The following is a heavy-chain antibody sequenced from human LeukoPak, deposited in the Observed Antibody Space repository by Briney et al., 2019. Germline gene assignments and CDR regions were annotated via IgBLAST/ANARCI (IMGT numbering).Heavy chain of an antibody. Sequence: PGGSLRLSCAASGFTFDDYAMHWVRQAPGKGLEWVSGISWNSGSIGYADSVKGRFTISRDNAKNSLYLQMNSLRAEDMALYYCAKDMWWEPLRGFDYWGQGTLVTVSS. CDR3: AKDMWWEPLRGFDY. CDR2: ISWNSGSI. CDR1: GFTFDDYA. V-gene: IGHV3-9*03. D-gene: IGHD2-15*01. J-gene: IGHJ4*02.